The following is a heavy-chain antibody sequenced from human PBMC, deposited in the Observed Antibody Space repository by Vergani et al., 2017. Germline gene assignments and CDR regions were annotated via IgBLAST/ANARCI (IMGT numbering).Heavy chain of an antibody. V-gene: IGHV3-73*01. J-gene: IGHJ4*02. CDR2: IRSKANSYAT. CDR1: GFTFSGSA. Sequence: EVQLVESGGGLVQPGGSLKLSCAASGFTFSGSAMHWVRQASGKGLEWVGRIRSKANSYATAYAASVKGRFTISRDNAKNSLYLQMNSLRAEDTAVYYCARELGYYYDSSGYSDYWGQGTLVTVSS. D-gene: IGHD3-22*01. CDR3: ARELGYYYDSSGYSDY.